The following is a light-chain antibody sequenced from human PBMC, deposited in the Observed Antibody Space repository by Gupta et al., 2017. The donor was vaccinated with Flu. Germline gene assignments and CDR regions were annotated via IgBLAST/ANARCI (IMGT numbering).Light chain of an antibody. V-gene: IGLV3-21*02. J-gene: IGLJ3*02. CDR3: QVWDSSSDHFWV. Sequence: SYVLTKHPSVSVAPGPTARLTSGGNNIGSKSVHWYQQKPGQAPVVVVHDDSDRPSGIPERFSGSNSGNTATLTITRVEAGDEADYYCQVWDSSSDHFWVFGGGTKLTVL. CDR1: NIGSKS. CDR2: DDS.